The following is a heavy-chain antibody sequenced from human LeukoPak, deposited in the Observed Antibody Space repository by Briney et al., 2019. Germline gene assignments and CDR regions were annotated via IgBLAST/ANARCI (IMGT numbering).Heavy chain of an antibody. CDR3: ARQTGSGLFILP. Sequence: SETLSLTCDVHGEFFSGFYWSWIRQSPGKGLEWIGDINHSGTTKYNPSLKSRVTLLIDTSRNHFSLKVNSVTAADTAVYYCARQTGSGLFILPGGQGTLVTVSS. CDR2: INHSGTT. J-gene: IGHJ4*02. V-gene: IGHV4-34*01. CDR1: GEFFSGFY. D-gene: IGHD3/OR15-3a*01.